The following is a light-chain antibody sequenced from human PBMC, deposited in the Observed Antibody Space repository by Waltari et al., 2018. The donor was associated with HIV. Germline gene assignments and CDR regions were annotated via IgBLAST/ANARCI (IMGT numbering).Light chain of an antibody. CDR2: QGS. Sequence: TQPPSVSISSGQTASIPCSGEKLADKFHCWYQKKPGQPPILLVYQGSRRPSGIPERFSASKSANTATLTIRGAQPLDEAVYFCQAWDANHAVFGGGTALTVL. J-gene: IGLJ2*01. CDR1: KLADKF. CDR3: QAWDANHAV. V-gene: IGLV3-1*01.